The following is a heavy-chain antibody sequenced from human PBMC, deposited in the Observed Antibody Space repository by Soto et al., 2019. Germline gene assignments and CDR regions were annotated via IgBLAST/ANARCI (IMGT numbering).Heavy chain of an antibody. Sequence: GGSLRLSCAASGLTCISYAMSWVRQAPGKGLEWVSGISGSGDSTYYADSVKGRSTISRDNSKNTLYLQMSSLRAEDTAVYYCAKDNDRGVINYFDYWGQGTLVTVSS. J-gene: IGHJ4*02. CDR3: AKDNDRGVINYFDY. D-gene: IGHD3-10*02. CDR2: ISGSGDST. V-gene: IGHV3-23*01. CDR1: GLTCISYA.